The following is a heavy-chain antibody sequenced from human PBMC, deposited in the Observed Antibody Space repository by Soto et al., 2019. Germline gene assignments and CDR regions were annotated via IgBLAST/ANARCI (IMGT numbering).Heavy chain of an antibody. J-gene: IGHJ6*02. CDR1: GYIFVNYG. D-gene: IGHD3-16*01. Sequence: QVQLVQSGDEVKKPGASVKVSCKASGYIFVNYGIAWVRQAPGQGLEWMGWISPYTGNTHSATKVQGRLTMTTDTSTSTSYMDLGSLTSADTAVYYCVRVDNYVTPTPQDVWGQGTTVTVSS. CDR2: ISPYTGNT. CDR3: VRVDNYVTPTPQDV. V-gene: IGHV1-18*01.